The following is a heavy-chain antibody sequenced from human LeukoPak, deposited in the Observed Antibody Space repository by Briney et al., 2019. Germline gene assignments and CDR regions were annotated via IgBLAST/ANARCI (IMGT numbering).Heavy chain of an antibody. CDR2: IHTSGSS. CDR1: GVTISSYY. Sequence: PSETLCLTCTASGVTISSYYWSWIRQPAGKGLEWIGRIHTSGSSNYNPSLKSRVTMFVDTSKNQFPLLLSSVTAADTAVYYFSRDQYSSGYYDYWGQRTPVTVSP. J-gene: IGHJ4*02. CDR3: SRDQYSSGYYDY. D-gene: IGHD3-22*01. V-gene: IGHV4-4*07.